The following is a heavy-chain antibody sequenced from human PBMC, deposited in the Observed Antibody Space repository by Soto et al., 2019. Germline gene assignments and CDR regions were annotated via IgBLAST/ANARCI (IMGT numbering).Heavy chain of an antibody. CDR1: ADTFTSYY. CDR3: ARGAVVVPNGLIAGMDV. V-gene: IGHV1-46*01. D-gene: IGHD2-15*01. Sequence: GASVKVSCKAPADTFTSYYVHWVRQAPGQGLEWMGIIDPSSGTTSYTPKFQERVTMTRDTSMSTVYMELSRVRSEDTAVYYCARGAVVVPNGLIAGMDVWGLGTTVTVSS. CDR2: IDPSSGTT. J-gene: IGHJ6*02.